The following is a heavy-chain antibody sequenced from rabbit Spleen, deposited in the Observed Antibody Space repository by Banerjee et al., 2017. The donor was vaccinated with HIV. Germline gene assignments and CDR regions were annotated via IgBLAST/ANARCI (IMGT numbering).Heavy chain of an antibody. CDR3: ARDAGTYDYIDVYFNL. V-gene: IGHV1S45*01. J-gene: IGHJ4*01. CDR1: GFSFSNKAV. CDR2: IYGGASGST. Sequence: QEQLVESGGGLVQPGGSLKLSCTASGFSFSNKAVMCWVRQAPGKGLELIACIYGGASGSTWYASWAKGRFTISRPSSTTVTLQMTSLTAADTATYFCARDAGTYDYIDVYFNLWGPGTLVTVS. D-gene: IGHD4-2*01.